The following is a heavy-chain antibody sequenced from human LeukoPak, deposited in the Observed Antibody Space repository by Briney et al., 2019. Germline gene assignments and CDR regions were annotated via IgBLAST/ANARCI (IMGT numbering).Heavy chain of an antibody. J-gene: IGHJ4*02. CDR3: AREYDSSGYVDY. Sequence: GGSLRLSCAASGFTFSNYNMNWVRQAPGKGLGWVSSISSSSSYIYYADSVKGRFTISRDNAKNSLYLQMNSLRAEDTAVYYCAREYDSSGYVDYWGQGTLVTVSS. CDR2: ISSSSSYI. V-gene: IGHV3-21*01. D-gene: IGHD3-22*01. CDR1: GFTFSNYN.